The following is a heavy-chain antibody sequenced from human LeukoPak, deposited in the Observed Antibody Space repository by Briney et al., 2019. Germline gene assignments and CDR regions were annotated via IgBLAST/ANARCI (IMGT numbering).Heavy chain of an antibody. Sequence: GRSLRLSCAASGFTFSSYGMHWVRQAPGKGLEWVSAISGSGGSTYYADSVKGRFTISRDNSKNTLYLQMNSLRAEDTAVYYCAKAPHYDFWSGYSHYFDYWGQGTLVTVSS. V-gene: IGHV3-23*01. CDR2: ISGSGGST. J-gene: IGHJ4*02. CDR1: GFTFSSYG. D-gene: IGHD3-3*01. CDR3: AKAPHYDFWSGYSHYFDY.